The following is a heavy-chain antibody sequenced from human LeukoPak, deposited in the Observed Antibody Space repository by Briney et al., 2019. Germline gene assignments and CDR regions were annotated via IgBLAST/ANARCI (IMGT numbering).Heavy chain of an antibody. CDR3: VKGLVLRYFDWFGYFQH. Sequence: QAGGSLRLSCAASGFTFKSYWMNWVRQAPGKGLEWVAHIKEDGSEKYYVDSVKGRFTISRDNSKNTLYLQMSSLRAEDTAVYYCVKGLVLRYFDWFGYFQHWGQGTLVTVSS. J-gene: IGHJ1*01. CDR1: GFTFKSYW. V-gene: IGHV3-7*02. D-gene: IGHD3-9*01. CDR2: IKEDGSEK.